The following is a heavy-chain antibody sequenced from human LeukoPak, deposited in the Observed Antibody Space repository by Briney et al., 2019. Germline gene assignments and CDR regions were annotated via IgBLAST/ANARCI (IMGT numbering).Heavy chain of an antibody. CDR2: ISSSGSTI. CDR3: ERRGWDLGDFDY. CDR1: GFTFSSYE. Sequence: GGSLRLSCAASGFTFSSYEMNWVRQAPGKGLEWVSYISSSGSTIYYADSVKGRFTISRDNAKNSLYLQMNSLRAEDTAVYYCERRGWDLGDFDYWGQGTLVTVSS. V-gene: IGHV3-48*03. J-gene: IGHJ4*02. D-gene: IGHD1-26*01.